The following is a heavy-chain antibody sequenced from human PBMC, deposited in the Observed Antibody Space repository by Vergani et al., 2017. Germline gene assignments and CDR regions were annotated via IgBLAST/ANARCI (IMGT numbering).Heavy chain of an antibody. D-gene: IGHD2-15*01. CDR1: GFDFSSYI. CDR3: ARGYCSGGSCYPLHYYYYYYMDV. CDR2: ISSSGSTI. V-gene: IGHV3-48*04. Sequence: QLVESGGGWVQPGGSLRLSCVVSGFDFSSYIMNWVRQAPGKGLEWVSYISSSGSTIYYADSVKGRFTISRDNAKNSLYLQMNSLRAEDTAVYYCARGYCSGGSCYPLHYYYYYYMDVWGKGTTVTVSS. J-gene: IGHJ6*03.